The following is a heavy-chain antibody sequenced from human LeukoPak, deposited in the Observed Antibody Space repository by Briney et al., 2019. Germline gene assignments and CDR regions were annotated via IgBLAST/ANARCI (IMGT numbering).Heavy chain of an antibody. V-gene: IGHV4-61*02. CDR3: ARGSSSWYFFDY. J-gene: IGHJ4*02. D-gene: IGHD6-13*01. CDR1: GGSISSGSYY. Sequence: PSVTLSLTCTVAGGSISSGSYYWSWIRQPAGKGLEWIGRIYTSGSTNYNPSLKSRVTISVDTSKNQFSLKLSSVTAADTAVYYCARGSSSWYFFDYWGQGTLVTVSS. CDR2: IYTSGST.